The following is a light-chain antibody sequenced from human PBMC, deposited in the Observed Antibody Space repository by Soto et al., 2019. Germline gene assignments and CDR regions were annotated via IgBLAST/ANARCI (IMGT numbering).Light chain of an antibody. V-gene: IGLV1-40*01. Sequence: QSVLTQPPSVSGAPGQRVTISCTGTSSNIGAGQDVHWYRQLPGAAPKFLISDSNNRASGVPDRFSVSKSGASASLAITGLRAEDEGDYFCQSYGTSLSGLYVLGTGTKVTVL. J-gene: IGLJ1*01. CDR1: SSNIGAGQD. CDR3: QSYGTSLSGLYV. CDR2: DSN.